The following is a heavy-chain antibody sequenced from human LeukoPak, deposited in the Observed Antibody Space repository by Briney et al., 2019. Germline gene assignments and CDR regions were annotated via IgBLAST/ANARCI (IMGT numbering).Heavy chain of an antibody. CDR1: GDSISGFS. CDR2: IYHNGSA. V-gene: IGHV4-4*09. J-gene: IGHJ5*02. Sequence: SETLSLTCTVSGDSISGFSWNWIRQPPGKGLEWIGFIYHNGSAYYNPSLKSRSAISVDSSMKHFSLKLRSVTAADTAVYYCAKSVGYLSTYSWFDPWGQGTLVIVSS. CDR3: AKSVGYLSTYSWFDP. D-gene: IGHD5-18*01.